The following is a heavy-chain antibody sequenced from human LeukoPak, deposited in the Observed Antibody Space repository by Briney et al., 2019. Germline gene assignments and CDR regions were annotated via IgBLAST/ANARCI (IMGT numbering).Heavy chain of an antibody. CDR2: IYYTGNT. V-gene: IGHV4-39*01. D-gene: IGHD3-10*01. Sequence: LETLSLTCSLSGGSISTANYYWAWIRQPPGKGLDWVGSIYYTGNTYYNPSLKSRVTIFVDTSRNQFSLKLNSVTAADTALYYCARHVGTPRHFDFWGHGTLVTVSS. CDR1: GGSISTANYY. CDR3: ARHVGTPRHFDF. J-gene: IGHJ4*01.